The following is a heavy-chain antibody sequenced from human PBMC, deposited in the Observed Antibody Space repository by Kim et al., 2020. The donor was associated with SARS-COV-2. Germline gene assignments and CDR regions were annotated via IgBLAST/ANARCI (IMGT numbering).Heavy chain of an antibody. D-gene: IGHD1-7*01. V-gene: IGHV4-34*01. CDR3: ARGSRITGTTHCWFDP. Sequence: SETLSLTCAVYGGSFSGYYWSWIRQPPGKGLEWIGEINHSGSTNYNPSLKSRVTISVDTSKNQFSLKLSSVTAADTAVYYCARGSRITGTTHCWFDPWGQGTLVTVSS. J-gene: IGHJ5*02. CDR1: GGSFSGYY. CDR2: INHSGST.